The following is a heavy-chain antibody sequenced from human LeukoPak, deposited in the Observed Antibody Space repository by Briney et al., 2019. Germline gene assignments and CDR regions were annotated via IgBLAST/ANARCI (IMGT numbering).Heavy chain of an antibody. V-gene: IGHV4-59*01. D-gene: IGHD5-12*01. CDR2: ISYSGTT. CDR3: ARGDDYKSTLFYY. CDR1: GGSISSYY. J-gene: IGHJ4*02. Sequence: PSETLSLTCAVSGGSISSYYWNWIRQPPGKGLEWIGYISYSGTTNYNPSLKSRVTISVDTSKEQFSLKLTSATAADTAVYYCARGDDYKSTLFYYWGQGTLVTVSS.